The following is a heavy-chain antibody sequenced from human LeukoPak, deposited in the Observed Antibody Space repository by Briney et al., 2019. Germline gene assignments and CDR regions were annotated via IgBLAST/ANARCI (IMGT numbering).Heavy chain of an antibody. CDR1: GFTFCGFA. D-gene: IGHD3-3*01. CDR3: ASGHDSWSPFDY. CDR2: ISYDGNNK. Sequence: GGSLRLSCAASGFTFCGFAIHWVRQPPGKGLEWMAVISYDGNNKYYADSTKGRFTISRDSSKSTVYLQMNSLRAEDTAVYYCASGHDSWSPFDYWGQGTLVTVPS. V-gene: IGHV3-30-3*01. J-gene: IGHJ4*02.